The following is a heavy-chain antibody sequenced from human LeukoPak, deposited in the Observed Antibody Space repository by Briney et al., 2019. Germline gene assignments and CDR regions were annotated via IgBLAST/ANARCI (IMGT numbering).Heavy chain of an antibody. CDR3: ARERDCSSTSCYVNDY. Sequence: GGSLRLSCAGSGCTFSSYWMSWVRQAPGKGLEWVANIKQDGSEKYYVDSVKGRFTISRDNAKNSLYLQMNSLRAEDTAVYYCARERDCSSTSCYVNDYWGQGTLVTVSS. V-gene: IGHV3-7*03. CDR1: GCTFSSYW. D-gene: IGHD2-2*01. J-gene: IGHJ4*02. CDR2: IKQDGSEK.